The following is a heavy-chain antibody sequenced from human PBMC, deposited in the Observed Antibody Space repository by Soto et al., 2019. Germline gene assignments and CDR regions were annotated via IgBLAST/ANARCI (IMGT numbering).Heavy chain of an antibody. V-gene: IGHV3-21*01. CDR1: RFTFSSYS. CDR2: ISSSSRYI. Sequence: EVQLVESGGGLVKPGGSLRLSCAASRFTFSSYSMNWVRQAPGKGLEWVSSISSSSRYIFYADSVKGRFTISRDNARNSLYRRMNGLRAEDRAVYYCASELAALSIRYYGVAGWVQGTTVTVSS. J-gene: IGHJ6*01. D-gene: IGHD2-15*01. CDR3: ASELAALSIRYYGVAG.